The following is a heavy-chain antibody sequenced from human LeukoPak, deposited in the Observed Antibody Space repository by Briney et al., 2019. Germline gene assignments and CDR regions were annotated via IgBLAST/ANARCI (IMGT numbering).Heavy chain of an antibody. Sequence: GGSLRLSCAASGFTFSTSGMNWVRQAPGKGLGWVSYIISSSNTIYYADSVKGRFTISRDNSKNSLYLQMNSLKAEDTAVYYCAREEKMEEGYYYYMDVWGKGTTVTVSS. D-gene: IGHD5-24*01. J-gene: IGHJ6*03. CDR1: GFTFSTSG. V-gene: IGHV3-48*01. CDR3: AREEKMEEGYYYYMDV. CDR2: IISSSNTI.